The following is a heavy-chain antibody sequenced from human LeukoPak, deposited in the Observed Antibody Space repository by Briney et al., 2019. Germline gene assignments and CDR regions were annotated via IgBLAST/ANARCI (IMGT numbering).Heavy chain of an antibody. Sequence: GGSLRLSCAASGFTSSSYGMHWVRQAPDKGLEWVAVISYDGSKKYYVDSVKGRFTISRDNSKNTLYLQMNSLRAEDTAVYYCARSPGRGGELLGVDYWGQGTLVTVSS. CDR3: ARSPGRGGELLGVDY. CDR2: ISYDGSKK. J-gene: IGHJ4*02. V-gene: IGHV3-30*03. D-gene: IGHD1-26*01. CDR1: GFTSSSYG.